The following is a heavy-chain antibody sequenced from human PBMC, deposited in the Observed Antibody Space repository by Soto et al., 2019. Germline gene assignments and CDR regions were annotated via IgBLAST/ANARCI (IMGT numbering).Heavy chain of an antibody. J-gene: IGHJ6*02. CDR3: ARGPAGTTVTSAVYYYYGMDV. CDR1: GGSISSGGYY. Sequence: QVQLQESGPGLVKPSQTLSLTCTVSGGSISSGGYYWSWIRQHPGKGLEWIGYIYYSGSTYYNPSLKSRVTISVDTSKNQFSLKLSSVTAADTAVYYCARGPAGTTVTSAVYYYYGMDVWGQGTTVTVSS. V-gene: IGHV4-31*03. CDR2: IYYSGST. D-gene: IGHD4-4*01.